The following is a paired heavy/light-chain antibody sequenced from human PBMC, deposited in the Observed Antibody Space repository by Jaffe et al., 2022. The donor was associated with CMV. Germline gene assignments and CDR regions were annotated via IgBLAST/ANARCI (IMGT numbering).Light chain of an antibody. V-gene: IGLV3-19*01. J-gene: IGLJ2*01. CDR2: NKT. Sequence: SSELTQDPAVSVALGQTVRITCQGDSLRNFYASWYQQKPGQAPVLVIYNKTNRPSGIPDRFSGSSSGNTASLTITGAQAEDEADYYCNSRDSSGNHVIFGGGTKLTVL. CDR1: SLRNFY. CDR3: NSRDSSGNHVI.
Heavy chain of an antibody. J-gene: IGHJ4*02. CDR1: GFTFNKYS. Sequence: EVQLVESGGVVVQPGGSLRLSCAASGFTFNKYSMHWVRQAPGKGLEWISLIDWEGDTTYYADSVKGRFTISRDNSKNSLYLQMNSLKTEDTALYYCSKEHSTGWPNLDCWGQGTLVTVAS. CDR2: IDWEGDTT. V-gene: IGHV3-43*01. CDR3: SKEHSTGWPNLDC. D-gene: IGHD6-25*01.